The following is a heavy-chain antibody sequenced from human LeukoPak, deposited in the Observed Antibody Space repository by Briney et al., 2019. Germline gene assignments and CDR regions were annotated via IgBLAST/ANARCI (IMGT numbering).Heavy chain of an antibody. Sequence: PGRSLRLSCAESGFSFSNYDMHWVRQAPGKGLEWVAVIWYDGSNKYYADSVKGRFTISRDNSKNTLYLQMNSLRVEDTAVYYCARGDPTVTTKQNLDYWGQGTLVTVSS. CDR1: GFSFSNYD. J-gene: IGHJ4*02. CDR2: IWYDGSNK. V-gene: IGHV3-33*01. CDR3: ARGDPTVTTKQNLDY. D-gene: IGHD4-17*01.